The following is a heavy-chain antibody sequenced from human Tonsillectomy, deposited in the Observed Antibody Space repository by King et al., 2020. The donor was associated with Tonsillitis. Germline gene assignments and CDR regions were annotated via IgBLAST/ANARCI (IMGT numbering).Heavy chain of an antibody. CDR2: LYHSCSP. Sequence: QLQGSGPGLVKPSETLSLTCTVSGGSISPYYWTWIRQPPGEGLEWIAYLYHSCSPNSNPSLKSRVPISLDKAKNHLSLRLSSVTAADTAVYYCARATTSYDGSTGYPLIDYWGRGTLVTVSS. V-gene: IGHV4-59*01. CDR3: ARATTSYDGSTGYPLIDY. CDR1: GGSISPYY. D-gene: IGHD3-22*01. J-gene: IGHJ4*02.